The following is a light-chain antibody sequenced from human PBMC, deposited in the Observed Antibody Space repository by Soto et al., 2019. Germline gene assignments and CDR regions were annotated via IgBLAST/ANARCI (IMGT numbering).Light chain of an antibody. CDR1: QTISTY. Sequence: DIQMTQSPSPLSASVGDRVTITCRASQTISTYLNWYQQKPGKAPKLLIYGASSLQSGVPSRFSGSGSETDFTLTISSLQPEDFGTYYCQQSFSTPRTFGQGTKVDIK. CDR3: QQSFSTPRT. V-gene: IGKV1-39*01. CDR2: GAS. J-gene: IGKJ1*01.